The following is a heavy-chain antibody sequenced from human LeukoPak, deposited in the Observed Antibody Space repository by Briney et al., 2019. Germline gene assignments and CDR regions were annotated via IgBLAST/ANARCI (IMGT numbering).Heavy chain of an antibody. V-gene: IGHV1-18*01. CDR3: ARGYYDILTGYYRGSWFDP. Sequence: ASVKVSCKASGYTFTRYGIRWVRQAPGQGLEWMGRISPHKGNTNNEQKFKGRVTMTTDTSTSTAYMELRSLRSDDTAVYYCARGYYDILTGYYRGSWFDPWGQGTLVTVSS. CDR1: GYTFTRYG. D-gene: IGHD3-9*01. J-gene: IGHJ5*02. CDR2: ISPHKGNT.